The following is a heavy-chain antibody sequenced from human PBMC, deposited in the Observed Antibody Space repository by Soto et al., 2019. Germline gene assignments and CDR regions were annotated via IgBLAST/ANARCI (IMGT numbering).Heavy chain of an antibody. D-gene: IGHD3-9*01. CDR1: GCSFTSYW. Sequence: PGESLKISCKGSGCSFTSYWISGVRQMPGKGLEWMGRIDPSDSYTNYSPSFQGHVTISAEKSISTAYLQWSSLKASDTAMYYCARHRLRYFDWLLENDDFDIWGQGTMVTVSS. V-gene: IGHV5-10-1*01. CDR2: IDPSDSYT. J-gene: IGHJ3*02. CDR3: ARHRLRYFDWLLENDDFDI.